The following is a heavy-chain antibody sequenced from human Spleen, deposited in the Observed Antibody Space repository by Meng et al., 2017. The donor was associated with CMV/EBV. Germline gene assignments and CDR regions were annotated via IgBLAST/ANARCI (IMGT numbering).Heavy chain of an antibody. CDR1: GFTFNNYA. J-gene: IGHJ6*02. V-gene: IGHV3-30-3*01. Sequence: GESLKISCAASGFTFNNYAIHWIRQAPGKGLEWVAVISYDGSNEYYTDSVKGRFTISRDNSKNTLYLQMNSLRAEDTAVYYCARELRLGYAHRPNYYYGMDVWGQGTTVTVSS. CDR3: ARELRLGYAHRPNYYYGMDV. D-gene: IGHD2-2*01. CDR2: ISYDGSNE.